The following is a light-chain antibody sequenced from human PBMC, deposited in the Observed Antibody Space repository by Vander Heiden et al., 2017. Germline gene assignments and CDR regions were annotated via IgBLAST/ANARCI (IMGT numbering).Light chain of an antibody. CDR3: QQRSNWPPALT. V-gene: IGKV3-11*01. CDR2: DAS. Sequence: EIVLTQSPATLSLSPGERATLSCRASQSVSSYLAWYQQKPGQAPRLLIYDASNRATGIPARCSGSGSGTDFTLTISSLEPEDFAVYYCQQRSNWPPALTFGGGTKVRSN. CDR1: QSVSSY. J-gene: IGKJ4*01.